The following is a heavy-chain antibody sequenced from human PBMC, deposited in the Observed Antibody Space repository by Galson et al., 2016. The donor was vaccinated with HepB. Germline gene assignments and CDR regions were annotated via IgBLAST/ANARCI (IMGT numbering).Heavy chain of an antibody. CDR1: GYTFNSYG. V-gene: IGHV1-8*01. Sequence: SVKVSCKASGYTFNSYGINWVRQATGHGLEWMGWMNPNGGNTDYAQKFQGRVTMTRNASISTAYMELSSLRSDDTAVYYCASVEGRYYDTSGYFPFDLWGRGTLVTVSS. CDR2: MNPNGGNT. J-gene: IGHJ2*01. CDR3: ASVEGRYYDTSGYFPFDL. D-gene: IGHD3-22*01.